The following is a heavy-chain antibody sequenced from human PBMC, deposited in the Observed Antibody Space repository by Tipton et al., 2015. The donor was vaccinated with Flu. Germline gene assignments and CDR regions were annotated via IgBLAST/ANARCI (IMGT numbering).Heavy chain of an antibody. D-gene: IGHD6-19*01. J-gene: IGHJ4*02. Sequence: SLRLSCAASGFTFSSYEMNWVCQAPGKGLEWVSYISSSGSTIYYADSVKGRFTISRDNAKNSLYLQMNSLRAEDTAVYYCARETQWSNFDYWGQGTLVTVSS. CDR3: ARETQWSNFDY. CDR2: ISSSGSTI. V-gene: IGHV3-48*03. CDR1: GFTFSSYE.